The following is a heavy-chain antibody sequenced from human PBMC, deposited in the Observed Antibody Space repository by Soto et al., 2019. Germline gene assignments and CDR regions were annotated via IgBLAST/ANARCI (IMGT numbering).Heavy chain of an antibody. Sequence: QVQVVQSGAEVKKPGASVKVSCKASGYTFTDYRMHWVRQAPGQGLEWMGWINPNTGGTKYAQNFQGWVTMTRDTSIRSVYMELSRLRSDDTAVYYCARADLVRGVILEEWGQGTPVTVSS. V-gene: IGHV1-2*04. D-gene: IGHD3-10*01. CDR1: GYTFTDYR. J-gene: IGHJ4*02. CDR3: ARADLVRGVILEE. CDR2: INPNTGGT.